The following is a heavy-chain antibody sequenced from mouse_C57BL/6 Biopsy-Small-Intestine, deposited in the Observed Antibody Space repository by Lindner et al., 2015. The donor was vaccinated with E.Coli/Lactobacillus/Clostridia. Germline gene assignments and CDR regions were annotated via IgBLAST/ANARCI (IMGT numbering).Heavy chain of an antibody. CDR1: GYAFSSSW. V-gene: IGHV1-82*01. CDR2: IYPGDGDT. Sequence: VQLQESGPELVKPGASVKISCKASGYAFSSSWMNWVKQRPGKGLEWIGRIYPGDGDTNYNGKFKGKATLTADKSSSTAYMQLSSLTSEDSAVYFCARRGGPYGNDAMDYWGQGTSVTVSS. D-gene: IGHD2-1*01. J-gene: IGHJ4*01. CDR3: ARRGGPYGNDAMDY.